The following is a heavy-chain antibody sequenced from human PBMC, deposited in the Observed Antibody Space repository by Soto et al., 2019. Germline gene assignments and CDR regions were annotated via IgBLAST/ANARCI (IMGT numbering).Heavy chain of an antibody. V-gene: IGHV4-31*03. Sequence: TSETLSLTCTVSGGSISSGGYYWSWIRQHPGKGLEWIGYIYYSGSTYYNPSLKSRVTISVDTSKNQFSLKLSSVTAADTAVYYCARDKEAYDFWSGYYGSFDPWGQGTLVTVSS. CDR1: GGSISSGGYY. CDR2: IYYSGST. D-gene: IGHD3-3*01. J-gene: IGHJ5*02. CDR3: ARDKEAYDFWSGYYGSFDP.